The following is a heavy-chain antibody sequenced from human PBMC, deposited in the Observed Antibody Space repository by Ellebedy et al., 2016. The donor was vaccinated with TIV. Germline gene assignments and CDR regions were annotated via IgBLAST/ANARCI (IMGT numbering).Heavy chain of an antibody. CDR3: AKWRWLQSEFDD. J-gene: IGHJ4*02. D-gene: IGHD5-24*01. CDR1: GFTFANYA. V-gene: IGHV3-23*01. Sequence: GESLKISXAASGFTFANYAMRWVRQAPGKGLESVSVISDSGGRTDYADSVKGRFTISRDNSKNTLYLQMNSLRADDTAVYYCAKWRWLQSEFDDWGQGTLVTVSS. CDR2: ISDSGGRT.